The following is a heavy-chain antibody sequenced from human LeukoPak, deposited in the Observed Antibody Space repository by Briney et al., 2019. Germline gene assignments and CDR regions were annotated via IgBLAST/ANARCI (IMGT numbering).Heavy chain of an antibody. Sequence: PSETLSLTCTVSGGSISPYYWAWFRQPPGQGLKYIGDIYHTGTTSYSPSLQSRVTISLDTSQNQFSLRLSSVTPADAAIYYCARLRAYKTTHQFYFDYWGQGTLVTVSS. J-gene: IGHJ4*02. CDR1: GGSISPYY. CDR2: IYHTGTT. V-gene: IGHV4-59*08. CDR3: ARLRAYKTTHQFYFDY. D-gene: IGHD3-16*01.